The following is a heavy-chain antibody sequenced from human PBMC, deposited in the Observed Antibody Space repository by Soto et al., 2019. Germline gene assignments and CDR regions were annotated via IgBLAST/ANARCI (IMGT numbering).Heavy chain of an antibody. CDR1: GYTFTSYD. CDR2: MNPNRGNT. D-gene: IGHD3-3*01. J-gene: IGHJ6*02. V-gene: IGHV1-8*01. CDR3: ARGPPYYDFWSGFYGMDV. Sequence: ASVKVSCKASGYTFTSYDINWVRQATGQGLEWMGWMNPNRGNTGYAQKFQGRVTMTRNTYISTAYMELSSLRSEDTAVYYCARGPPYYDFWSGFYGMDVWGQGTTVTVS.